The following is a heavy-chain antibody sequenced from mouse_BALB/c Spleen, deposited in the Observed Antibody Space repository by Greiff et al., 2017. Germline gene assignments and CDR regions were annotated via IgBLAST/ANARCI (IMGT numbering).Heavy chain of an antibody. CDR3: AREGQETIYYGNWGYAMDY. CDR2: IDPYNGGT. D-gene: IGHD2-1*01. CDR1: GYAFTSYN. J-gene: IGHJ4*01. Sequence: EVQLQESGPELVKPGASVKVSCKASGYAFTSYNMYWVKQSHGKSLEWIGYIDPYNGGTSYNQKFKGKATLTVDKSSSTAYMHLNSLTSEDSAVYYCAREGQETIYYGNWGYAMDYWGQGTSVTVSS. V-gene: IGHV1S135*01.